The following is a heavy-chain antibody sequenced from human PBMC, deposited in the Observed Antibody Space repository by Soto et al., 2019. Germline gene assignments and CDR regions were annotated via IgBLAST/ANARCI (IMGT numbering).Heavy chain of an antibody. CDR3: AREEYYYYGMDV. CDR2: IWYDGSNK. V-gene: IGHV3-33*01. Sequence: GGSLRLSCAASGFTFSSFGMHWVRQAPGKGLEWVAVIWYDGSNKYYADSVKGRFTISRDNSKNTLYLQMNSLRAEDTAVYYCAREEYYYYGMDVWGQGTTVTVSS. J-gene: IGHJ6*02. CDR1: GFTFSSFG.